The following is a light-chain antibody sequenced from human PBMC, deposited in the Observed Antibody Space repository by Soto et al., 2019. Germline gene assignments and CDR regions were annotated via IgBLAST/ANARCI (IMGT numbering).Light chain of an antibody. Sequence: EIVMTQSPATLSVSPGESATLSCRASQSISGNVAWYQQKPGLTPRLLIYHTSTRATGVPARFSGSGSGTEFSLTIGSLQSEDSAVYFCQRYDNWPRTFGGGTKVDIK. CDR2: HTS. CDR1: QSISGN. CDR3: QRYDNWPRT. J-gene: IGKJ4*01. V-gene: IGKV3-15*01.